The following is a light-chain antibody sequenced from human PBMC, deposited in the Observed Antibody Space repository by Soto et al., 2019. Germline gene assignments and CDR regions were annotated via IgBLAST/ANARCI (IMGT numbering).Light chain of an antibody. V-gene: IGLV2-8*01. CDR1: SSYVGAYNY. CDR2: EVT. J-gene: IGLJ3*02. CDR3: SSFASSNTWV. Sequence: QSVLTQPPSASGSPGQSVTISCTGTSSYVGAYNYVSWYQQHAGKAPKLVIYEVTKRPSGVPDRFSGSKSANTASLTVSGLQAEDEADYYCSSFASSNTWVFSGGTKLTVL.